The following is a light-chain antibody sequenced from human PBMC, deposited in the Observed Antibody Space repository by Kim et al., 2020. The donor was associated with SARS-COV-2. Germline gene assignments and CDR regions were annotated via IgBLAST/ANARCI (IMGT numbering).Light chain of an antibody. CDR1: QSMSSW. CDR3: QQYNSYSKYT. J-gene: IGKJ2*01. V-gene: IGKV1-5*03. Sequence: ASVGDRVTITCRASQSMSSWLAWYQQKPGKAPKLLIYKASSLESGVPSRFSGSGSGTEFTLTISSLQPDDFATYYCQQYNSYSKYTFGQGTKLEI. CDR2: KAS.